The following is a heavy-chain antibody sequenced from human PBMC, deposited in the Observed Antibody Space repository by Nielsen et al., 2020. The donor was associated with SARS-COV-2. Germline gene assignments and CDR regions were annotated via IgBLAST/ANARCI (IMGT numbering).Heavy chain of an antibody. V-gene: IGHV7-4-1*02. CDR2: INTNTGNP. Sequence: ASVKVSCKASGYTFNVYAMNWVRQAPGQGLEWMGWINTNTGNPTYAQGFTGRFGFSLDTSVSTAYLQISSLKAEDTAVYYCARDRGDGYNSGVDYWGQGTLVTVSS. D-gene: IGHD5-24*01. CDR1: GYTFNVYA. CDR3: ARDRGDGYNSGVDY. J-gene: IGHJ4*02.